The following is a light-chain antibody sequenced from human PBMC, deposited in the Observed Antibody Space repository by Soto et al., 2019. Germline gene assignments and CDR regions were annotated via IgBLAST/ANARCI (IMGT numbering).Light chain of an antibody. J-gene: IGKJ4*01. CDR1: QTINSN. Sequence: EVVMTQSPSTLSVSPGNTVTLSCRANQTINSNLAWYQQKPGKAPRLLIYGASTRATGIPVRFSGSGSGTEFTLTISSLQSEDFEVYYCQHYKNWIVSFGGGTKVDIK. V-gene: IGKV3-15*01. CDR2: GAS. CDR3: QHYKNWIVS.